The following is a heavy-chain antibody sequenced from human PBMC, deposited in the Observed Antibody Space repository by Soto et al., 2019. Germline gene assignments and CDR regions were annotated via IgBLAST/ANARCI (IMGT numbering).Heavy chain of an antibody. CDR2: IYYSGNT. Sequence: QVQLQASGPGLVTPSETLSLTCIVSGGSISSYYWNWIRQPPGKGLEWIGYIYYSGNTNYNPSLQSRVTISVDTSKNQFALKLSSVTAADTAVYYCARLGSAAGAFDYWGQGTLVTVSS. CDR1: GGSISSYY. D-gene: IGHD3-10*01. V-gene: IGHV4-59*01. J-gene: IGHJ4*02. CDR3: ARLGSAAGAFDY.